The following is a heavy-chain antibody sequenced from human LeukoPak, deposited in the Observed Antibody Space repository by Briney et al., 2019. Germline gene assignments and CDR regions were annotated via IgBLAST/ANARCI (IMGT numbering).Heavy chain of an antibody. CDR3: ARDRIPGYSSGGFDP. CDR1: GFTFSSYA. Sequence: GRSLRLSCAASGFTFSSYAMHWVRQAPGKGLEWVAVISYDGSNKYYADSVKGRFTISRDNSKNTLYLQMNSLRAEDTAVYYCARDRIPGYSSGGFDPWGQGTLVTVSS. J-gene: IGHJ5*02. CDR2: ISYDGSNK. D-gene: IGHD6-19*01. V-gene: IGHV3-30-3*01.